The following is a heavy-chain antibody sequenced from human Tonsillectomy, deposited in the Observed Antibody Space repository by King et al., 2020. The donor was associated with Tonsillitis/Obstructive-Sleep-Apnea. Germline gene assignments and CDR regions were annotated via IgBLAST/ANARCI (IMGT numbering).Heavy chain of an antibody. V-gene: IGHV3-7*03. D-gene: IGHD1-1*01. CDR3: ARDGVHAFDI. CDR1: GFTFSNYR. Sequence: VQLVESGGRLVQPGGSLRLSCAASGFTFSNYRMSWVRQAPGKGLEWVANINQDGSERYYVDSVKGRFTISRDSTKNSLYLQMNSLRAEDTAVYYCARDGVHAFDIWGQGTMVTVSS. CDR2: INQDGSER. J-gene: IGHJ3*02.